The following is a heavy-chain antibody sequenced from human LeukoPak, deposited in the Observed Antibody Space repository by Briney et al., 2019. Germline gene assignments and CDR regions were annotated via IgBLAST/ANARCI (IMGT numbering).Heavy chain of an antibody. Sequence: ASVKVSCKASGYTFTTYDIHWVRQATGQGLEWMGWMNPNSGNTGYAQKFQGRVTMTRNTSITTAYVELSSLRSEDTAVYYCARAWLGSVSYSAHWGQGTLVTVSS. CDR1: GYTFTTYD. V-gene: IGHV1-8*01. CDR2: MNPNSGNT. J-gene: IGHJ4*02. CDR3: ARAWLGSVSYSAH. D-gene: IGHD3-10*01.